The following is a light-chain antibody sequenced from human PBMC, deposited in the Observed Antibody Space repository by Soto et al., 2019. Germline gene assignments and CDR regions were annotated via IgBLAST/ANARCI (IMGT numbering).Light chain of an antibody. CDR1: QSVSRK. CDR3: HQRQSWPRT. J-gene: IGKJ1*01. Sequence: EIVMTQSPATLSVSPGERVTLSCRASQSVSRKLAWYQQKPGQAPRLLIYQTSIRAAGIPARFSASGSGTDFTLTISDVQPEDFALYYCHQRQSWPRTFGQGTKVDI. CDR2: QTS. V-gene: IGKV3D-15*03.